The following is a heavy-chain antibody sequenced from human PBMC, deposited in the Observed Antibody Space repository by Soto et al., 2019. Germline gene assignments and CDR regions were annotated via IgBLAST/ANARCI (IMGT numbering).Heavy chain of an antibody. CDR1: GFTFSSYG. J-gene: IGHJ4*02. V-gene: IGHV3-33*01. CDR3: ARAPPMVAAPFDY. CDR2: IWYDGSNK. Sequence: GGSLRLSCAASGFTFSSYGMHWVRQAPGKGLEWVAVIWYDGSNKYYADSVKGRFTISRDNSKNTLYLQMNSLRAEDTAVYYCARAPPMVAAPFDYWGQGTLVTVSS. D-gene: IGHD2-15*01.